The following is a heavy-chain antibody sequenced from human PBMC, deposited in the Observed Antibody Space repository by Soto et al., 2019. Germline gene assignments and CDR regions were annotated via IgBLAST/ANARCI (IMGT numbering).Heavy chain of an antibody. D-gene: IGHD2-8*01. J-gene: IGHJ6*03. CDR1: GFTFSDHY. CDR2: TRNKANSYTT. Sequence: GGSLRLSCAASGFTFSDHYMDWVRQAPGKGLEWVGRTRNKANSYTTEYAASVKGRFTISRDDSKNSLYLQMNSLKTEDAAVYYCARGVFDYYYMDVWGKGTTVTVSS. V-gene: IGHV3-72*01. CDR3: ARGVFDYYYMDV.